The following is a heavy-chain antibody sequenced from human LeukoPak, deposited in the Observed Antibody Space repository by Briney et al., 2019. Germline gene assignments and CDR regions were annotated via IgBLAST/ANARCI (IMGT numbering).Heavy chain of an antibody. V-gene: IGHV4-39*07. CDR3: ARLPPGVEAMIVVGDAFDI. D-gene: IGHD3-22*01. CDR1: GGSISSSSYY. J-gene: IGHJ3*02. Sequence: SETLSLTCTVSGGSISSSSYYWGWIRQPPGKGLEWIGSIYYSGSTYYNPSLKSRVTISVDTSKNQFSLKLSSVTAADTAVYYCARLPPGVEAMIVVGDAFDIWGQGTMVTVSS. CDR2: IYYSGST.